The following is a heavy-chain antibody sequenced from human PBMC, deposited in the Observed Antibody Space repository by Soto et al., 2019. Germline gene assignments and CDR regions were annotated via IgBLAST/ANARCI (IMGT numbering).Heavy chain of an antibody. CDR2: IYYSGST. V-gene: IGHV4-31*03. J-gene: IGHJ6*02. CDR1: GGSISSGGYY. Sequence: SETLSLTCTVSGGSISSGGYYWSWIRQHPGKGLEWIGYIYYSGSTYYNPSLKSRVTISVDTSKNQFSLKLSSVTAADTAVYYCARVTMVRGVIETTGDYYYGMDVWGQGTTVT. D-gene: IGHD3-10*01. CDR3: ARVTMVRGVIETTGDYYYGMDV.